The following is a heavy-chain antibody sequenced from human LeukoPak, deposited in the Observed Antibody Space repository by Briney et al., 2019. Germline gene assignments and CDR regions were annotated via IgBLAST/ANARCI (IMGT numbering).Heavy chain of an antibody. V-gene: IGHV4-59*08. CDR2: IYYSGSI. J-gene: IGHJ4*02. CDR3: ARYYYGSGSYAFDY. Sequence: SETLSLTCTVSGGSISSYYWSWIRQPPGKGLEWIGYIYYSGSINYNPSLKSRVTISVDTSKNQFSLKLSSVTAADTAVYYCARYYYGSGSYAFDYWGQGTLVTVSS. CDR1: GGSISSYY. D-gene: IGHD3-10*01.